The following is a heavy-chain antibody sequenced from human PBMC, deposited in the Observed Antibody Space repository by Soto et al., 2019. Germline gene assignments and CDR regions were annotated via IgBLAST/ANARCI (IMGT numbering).Heavy chain of an antibody. J-gene: IGHJ3*01. CDR2: IIPMLTVT. CDR1: GGTFNTYT. D-gene: IGHD2-2*01. V-gene: IGHV1-69*02. Sequence: QVHLIQSGAEVKKPGSSVKVSCKAAGGTFNTYTLIWVRQAPGHGLEWMGRIIPMLTVTNSAQKFQGRLTLTADKSTGTAFMELTSLRSDDTVVYYWSIGSWSAETFDVWGQGTMVTVSS. CDR3: SIGSWSAETFDV.